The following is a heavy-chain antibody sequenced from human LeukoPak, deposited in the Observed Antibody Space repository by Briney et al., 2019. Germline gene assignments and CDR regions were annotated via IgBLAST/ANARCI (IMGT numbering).Heavy chain of an antibody. CDR1: GDSVSSNSAA. D-gene: IGHD4-11*01. CDR3: ARDQDYSNYVYDGMDV. CDR2: TYYRSKWYN. J-gene: IGHJ6*02. V-gene: IGHV6-1*01. Sequence: SQTLSLTCAISGDSVSSNSAAWTWIRQSPSRGLEWLGRTYYRSKWYNDYAVSVKSRITINPDTSKNQFSLQLNSVTPEDTAVYYCARDQDYSNYVYDGMDVWGQGTTVTVSS.